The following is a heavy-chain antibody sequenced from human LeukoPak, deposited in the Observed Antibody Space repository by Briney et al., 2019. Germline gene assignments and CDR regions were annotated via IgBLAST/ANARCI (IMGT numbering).Heavy chain of an antibody. J-gene: IGHJ4*02. CDR1: GYTFTGYY. Sequence: ASVKVSCKASGYTFTGYYMHWVRQAPGQGLEWMGWINPNSGGTNYAQKSQGRVTMTRDTSISTAYMELSRLRSDDTAVYYCARGCSGGSCYTNRIIDYWGQGTLVTVSS. CDR3: ARGCSGGSCYTNRIIDY. D-gene: IGHD2-15*01. V-gene: IGHV1-2*02. CDR2: INPNSGGT.